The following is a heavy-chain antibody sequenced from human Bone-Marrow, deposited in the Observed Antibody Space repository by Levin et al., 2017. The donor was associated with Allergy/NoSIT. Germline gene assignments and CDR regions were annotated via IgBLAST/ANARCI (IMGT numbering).Heavy chain of an antibody. V-gene: IGHV4-59*08. J-gene: IGHJ3*02. CDR2: IHYSGDT. CDR1: GGSISSHY. CDR3: ARRDYTTSSLGAFDI. D-gene: IGHD3-3*01. Sequence: SETLSLTCTVSGGSISSHYWSWIRQSPGKGLEWIGYIHYSGDTNYNPSLKSRVTISLDMSKNQFSLKLSSVTAADTAVYYCARRDYTTSSLGAFDIWGQGTVLTVSS.